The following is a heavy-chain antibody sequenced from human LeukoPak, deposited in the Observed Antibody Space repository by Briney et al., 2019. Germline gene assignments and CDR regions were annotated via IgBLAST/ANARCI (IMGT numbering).Heavy chain of an antibody. CDR1: GYAFTGYY. D-gene: IGHD1-14*01. J-gene: IGHJ4*02. CDR2: IHPNNGDT. Sequence: ASVKVSCKASGYAFTGYYFHWVRQAPGQGLEWVGWIHPNNGDTNSAQKFQGRVTMTRDTSISTAYMELNRLTSDDTAVYYCARSNRDSFDYWGQGTLVTVSS. CDR3: ARSNRDSFDY. V-gene: IGHV1-2*02.